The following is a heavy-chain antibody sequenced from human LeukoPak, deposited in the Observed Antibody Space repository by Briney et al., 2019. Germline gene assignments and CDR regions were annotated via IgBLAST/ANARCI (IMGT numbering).Heavy chain of an antibody. J-gene: IGHJ4*02. CDR1: GFTFSSYW. CDR3: ARDGKYDYVWGSYRAWDY. CDR2: IKEDGSEK. D-gene: IGHD3-16*02. V-gene: IGHV3-7*01. Sequence: GGSLRLSCAASGFTFSSYWMSWVRQAPGKGLEWVANIKEDGSEKYYVDSVKGRFTLSRDNAKTSLYLQMNSLRAEDTAVYFCARDGKYDYVWGSYRAWDYWGQGTLVTV.